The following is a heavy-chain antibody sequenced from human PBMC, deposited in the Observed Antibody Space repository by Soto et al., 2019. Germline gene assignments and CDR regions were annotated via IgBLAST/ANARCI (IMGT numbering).Heavy chain of an antibody. CDR2: IWYDGSNK. CDR1: GFTFSSYG. Sequence: QVQLVESGGGVVQPGRSLRLSCAASGFTFSSYGMHWVRQAPGKGLEWVAVIWYDGSNKYYADSVKGRFTISRDNPKKTRYLKINSLRAEDRAVYYCASASREKVTTWEMGAFEIWGQGTMVTVSS. J-gene: IGHJ3*02. V-gene: IGHV3-33*01. D-gene: IGHD4-17*01. CDR3: ASASREKVTTWEMGAFEI.